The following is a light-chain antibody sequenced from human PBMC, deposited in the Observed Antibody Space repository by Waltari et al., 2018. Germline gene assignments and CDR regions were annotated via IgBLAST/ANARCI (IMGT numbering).Light chain of an antibody. CDR1: QNINIF. CDR2: AAS. Sequence: DIQMTQSPSSLSASVGDRVTITCRASQNINIFLSWYQQRPGRAPRLLIYAASSLHSGVPSRFSGSGAWTDFTLTIASLQPEDFATYYCQQSDTFVALTFGGGTKVEI. V-gene: IGKV1-39*01. CDR3: QQSDTFVALT. J-gene: IGKJ4*01.